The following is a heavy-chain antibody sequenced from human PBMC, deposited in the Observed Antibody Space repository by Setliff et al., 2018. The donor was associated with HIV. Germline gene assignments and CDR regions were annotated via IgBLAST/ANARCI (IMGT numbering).Heavy chain of an antibody. J-gene: IGHJ5*02. CDR3: AKRTFGSGRLDP. V-gene: IGHV4-39*01. CDR1: AGSIRSSTYY. Sequence: SETLSLTCTVSAGSIRSSTYYWAWIRQPPGKGLEWIGTIYYSGSTYYNPSLKSRATISVDTSKNQFSLKLSSVTAADTAVYYCAKRTFGSGRLDPWGRGTLVTVSS. D-gene: IGHD3-16*01. CDR2: IYYSGST.